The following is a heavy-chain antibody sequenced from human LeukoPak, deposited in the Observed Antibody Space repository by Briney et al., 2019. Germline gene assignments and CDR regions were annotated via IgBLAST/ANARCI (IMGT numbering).Heavy chain of an antibody. CDR2: IKQDGSEK. J-gene: IGHJ5*02. Sequence: PGGSLRLSCAVPGFAFSSYWMSWVRQAPGKGLEWVANIKQDGSEKYYVDSVKGRFTISRDNARNSLYLQMNSLRAEDTAVYYCARGQTTFDPWGQGTLVTVSS. D-gene: IGHD1-7*01. CDR3: ARGQTTFDP. V-gene: IGHV3-7*01. CDR1: GFAFSSYW.